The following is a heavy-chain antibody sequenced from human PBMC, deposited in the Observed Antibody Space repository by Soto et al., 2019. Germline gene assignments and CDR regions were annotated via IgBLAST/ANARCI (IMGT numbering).Heavy chain of an antibody. Sequence: GGSLRLSCAASGFPFDDYSMHWVRQAPGKGLEWVSLISWDGGSTFYADSVKGRFTSSRDNRKNSLYLQMNSLRTEDTALYYCAKAGRSGLSPFDSWGQGTLVTVS. V-gene: IGHV3-43*01. CDR2: ISWDGGST. CDR3: AKAGRSGLSPFDS. D-gene: IGHD2-15*01. CDR1: GFPFDDYS. J-gene: IGHJ4*02.